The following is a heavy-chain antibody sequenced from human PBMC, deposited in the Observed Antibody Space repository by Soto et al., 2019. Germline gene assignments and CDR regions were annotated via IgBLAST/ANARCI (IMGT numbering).Heavy chain of an antibody. Sequence: EVQLVESEGGLVQPGGSLRLSCAASGFTFSYYWMHWVRQAPGQGLVWVSRIHSDGSSTTYADSVKGRFTISRDNAKNTLYRQMNSLRAEDTAVYYCARGERGAFDLWGQGTMVTVSS. J-gene: IGHJ3*01. D-gene: IGHD2-21*01. CDR3: ARGERGAFDL. V-gene: IGHV3-74*01. CDR1: GFTFSYYW. CDR2: IHSDGSST.